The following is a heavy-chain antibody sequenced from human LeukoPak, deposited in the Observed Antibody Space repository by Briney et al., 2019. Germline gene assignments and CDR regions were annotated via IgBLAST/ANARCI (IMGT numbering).Heavy chain of an antibody. D-gene: IGHD3-10*02. CDR1: GFTFSNFA. V-gene: IGHV3-48*03. CDR2: ISGSGGST. Sequence: GGSLRLSCAASGFTFSNFAMHWVRQAPGKGLDWVSAISGSGGSTYYADSVKGRFTISRDNAKNSLYLQMNSLRAEDTAVYYCAELGITMIGGVWGKGTTVTISS. J-gene: IGHJ6*04. CDR3: AELGITMIGGV.